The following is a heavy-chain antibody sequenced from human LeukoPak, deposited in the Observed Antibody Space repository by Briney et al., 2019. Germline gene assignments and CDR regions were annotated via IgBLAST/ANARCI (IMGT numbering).Heavy chain of an antibody. CDR3: ARARDSYYDSSGLFDY. CDR2: ISYDGSNK. J-gene: IGHJ4*02. CDR1: GITFSSYA. D-gene: IGHD3-22*01. V-gene: IGHV3-30*04. Sequence: GGSLRLSCAASGITFSSYAMHWVRQAPGKGLEWVAVISYDGSNKYYADSVKGRFTISRDDSKNTLYLQMNSLRAEDTAVYYCARARDSYYDSSGLFDYWGQGTLVTVSS.